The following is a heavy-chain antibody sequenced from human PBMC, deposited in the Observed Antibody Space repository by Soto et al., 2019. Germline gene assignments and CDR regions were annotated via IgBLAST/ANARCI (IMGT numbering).Heavy chain of an antibody. D-gene: IGHD2-2*01. J-gene: IGHJ3*02. V-gene: IGHV3-74*03. CDR3: AREAGYCSRTSCYRRAFDT. CDR2: INTDGATS. CDR1: GFTFSGHW. Sequence: VQLVESGGDLVQPGGSLRLSCAASGFTFSGHWMHWVRQVPGKGLEWVSRINTDGATSTCADSVKGRFTISRDNAKNTLYLQMSALRAEDTALYYCAREAGYCSRTSCYRRAFDTWGQGTTVTVSS.